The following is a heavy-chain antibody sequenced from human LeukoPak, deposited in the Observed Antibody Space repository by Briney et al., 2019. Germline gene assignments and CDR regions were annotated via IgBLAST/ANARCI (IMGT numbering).Heavy chain of an antibody. CDR3: ARESTPWRGHIDF. V-gene: IGHV3-7*01. CDR1: GFTFSTYW. J-gene: IGHJ4*02. D-gene: IGHD5-12*01. Sequence: SGGSLRLSCAASGFTFSTYWTSWVRQAPGKGLEWVAHIKQDGSEKYYVGSVEGRFTISRDNARNSVYLEMNSLRAEDTAVYSCARESTPWRGHIDFWGQGTLVTVSP. CDR2: IKQDGSEK.